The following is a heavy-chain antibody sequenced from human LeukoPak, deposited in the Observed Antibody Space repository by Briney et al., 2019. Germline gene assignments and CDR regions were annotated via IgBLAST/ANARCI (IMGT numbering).Heavy chain of an antibody. Sequence: ASVKVSCKASGGTFSSYAISWVRQAPGQGLEWMGRIIPILGIANYAQKFQGRVTITADKSTSTAYMELSSLRSEDTAVYYCAKTPFGRMNYGDYPDAFDIWGQGTMVTVSS. V-gene: IGHV1-69*04. CDR2: IIPILGIA. D-gene: IGHD4-17*01. CDR1: GGTFSSYA. CDR3: AKTPFGRMNYGDYPDAFDI. J-gene: IGHJ3*02.